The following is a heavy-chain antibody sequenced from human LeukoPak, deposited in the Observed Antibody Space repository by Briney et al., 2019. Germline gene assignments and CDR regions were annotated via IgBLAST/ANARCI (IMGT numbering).Heavy chain of an antibody. J-gene: IGHJ4*02. D-gene: IGHD1-26*01. CDR1: GGTFSSYA. CDR2: IIPIFGTA. Sequence: SVKVSCKASGGTFSSYAISWVRQAPGQGLEWMGGIIPIFGTANYAQKFQGRVTITADESTSTAYMELSSLRSEDTAVYYCATSFGIVGATNYWGQGTLVTVSS. V-gene: IGHV1-69*13. CDR3: ATSFGIVGATNY.